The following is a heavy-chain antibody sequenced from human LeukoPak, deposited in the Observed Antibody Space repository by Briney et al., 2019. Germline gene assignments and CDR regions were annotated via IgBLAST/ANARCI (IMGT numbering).Heavy chain of an antibody. CDR2: IYHTRST. D-gene: IGHD5-18*01. Sequence: PSETLSLTCAVYGGSFSSYYYTWIRQPPGKGLEWIGSIYHTRSTYYNPSLKSRVTISIDTSKNQFSLILTSVTAADTAVYYCARVSGGDSYALDVWGKGTTVTVSS. J-gene: IGHJ6*04. V-gene: IGHV4-34*01. CDR3: ARVSGGDSYALDV. CDR1: GGSFSSYY.